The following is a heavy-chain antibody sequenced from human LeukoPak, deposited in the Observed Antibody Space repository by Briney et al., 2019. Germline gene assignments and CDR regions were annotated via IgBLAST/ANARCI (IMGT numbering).Heavy chain of an antibody. CDR3: TRRESQGSSANWYFDL. D-gene: IGHD6-6*01. J-gene: IGHJ2*01. CDR1: GFTFSGSA. Sequence: QTGGSLRLSCAASGFTFSGSAIHWVRQASGKGREWVGRIRSKPNSYATAYAASVKGRFTISRDDSNNTAYLQMNSLKTEDTAVYYCTRRESQGSSANWYFDLWGRGTLVTVSS. CDR2: IRSKPNSYAT. V-gene: IGHV3-73*01.